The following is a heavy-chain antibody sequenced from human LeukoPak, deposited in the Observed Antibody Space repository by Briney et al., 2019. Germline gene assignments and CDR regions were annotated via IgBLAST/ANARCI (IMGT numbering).Heavy chain of an antibody. D-gene: IGHD2-2*01. CDR1: GYIFTNYW. V-gene: IGHV5-51*01. Sequence: ESLNISCKGSGYIFTNYWIGWVRQMPGKGQELVGIIHPGDSDTRYSPSFQGEVTNSADKSITTASLQWSSLKASDTAMYYCARRGYCATTTCYRLFDYWGQGTLVTV. J-gene: IGHJ4*02. CDR3: ARRGYCATTTCYRLFDY. CDR2: IHPGDSDT.